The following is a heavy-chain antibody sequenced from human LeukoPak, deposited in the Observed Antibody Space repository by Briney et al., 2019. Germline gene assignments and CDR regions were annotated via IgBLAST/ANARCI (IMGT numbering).Heavy chain of an antibody. Sequence: GGSLRLSCAPSGFTVSSSEMNWVRQAPGKGLKWVSSISGGSTYYADSRKGRFTISRDTSKNTLHLQMNNLSGEDTALYYCTRDFRDSEVVFHAQDIWGQGTMVTVAS. CDR1: GFTVSSSE. V-gene: IGHV3-38-3*01. CDR3: TRDFRDSEVVFHAQDI. CDR2: ISGGST. D-gene: IGHD2-15*01. J-gene: IGHJ3*02.